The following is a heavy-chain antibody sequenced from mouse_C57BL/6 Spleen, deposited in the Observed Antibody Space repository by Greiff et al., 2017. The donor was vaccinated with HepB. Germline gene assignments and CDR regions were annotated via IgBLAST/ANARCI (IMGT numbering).Heavy chain of an antibody. Sequence: QVQLKQSGAELARPGASVKLSCKASGYTFTSYGISWVKQRTGQGLEWIGEIYPRSGNTYYNEKFKGKATLTADKSSSTAYMELRSLTSEDSAVYFCARSEDYDWYFDVWGTGTTVTVSS. V-gene: IGHV1-81*01. CDR2: IYPRSGNT. CDR1: GYTFTSYG. D-gene: IGHD2-4*01. J-gene: IGHJ1*03. CDR3: ARSEDYDWYFDV.